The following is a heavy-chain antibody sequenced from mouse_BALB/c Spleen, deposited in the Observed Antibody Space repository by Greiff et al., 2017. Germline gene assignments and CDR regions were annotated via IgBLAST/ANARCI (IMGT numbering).Heavy chain of an antibody. V-gene: IGHV1-7*01. CDR3: ARAKFAY. CDR2: INPSTGYT. J-gene: IGHJ3*01. Sequence: QVQLQQSGAELAKPGDSVKMSCKASGYTFTSYWMHWVKQRPGQGLEWIGYINPSTGYTEYKQTFKDKATLTADKSSSTAYMQLSSLASEDSAVYYCARAKFAYWGQGTLVTVSA. CDR1: GYTFTSYW.